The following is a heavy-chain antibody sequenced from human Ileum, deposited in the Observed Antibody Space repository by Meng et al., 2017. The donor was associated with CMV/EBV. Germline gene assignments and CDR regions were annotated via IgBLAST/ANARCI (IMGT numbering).Heavy chain of an antibody. CDR3: ARAGIGCYGDCSLF. J-gene: IGHJ4*02. CDR1: GFTFSNFE. CDR2: ISASGSTI. Sequence: GESLKISCTASGFTFSNFEMNWVRQAPGKGLEWISYISASGSTIYYADSVKGRFTISRDNAENSLYLEMYSLTDEDTALYYCARAGIGCYGDCSLFWGQGTLVTVSS. V-gene: IGHV3-48*03. D-gene: IGHD2-21*01.